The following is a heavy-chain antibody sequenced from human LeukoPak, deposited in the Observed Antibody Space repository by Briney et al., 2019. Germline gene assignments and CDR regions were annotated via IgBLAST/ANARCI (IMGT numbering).Heavy chain of an antibody. CDR3: AREWELPRVRWFDP. CDR1: GGSFSGYY. V-gene: IGHV4-34*01. Sequence: SETLSLTCAVYGGSFSGYYWSWIRQPPGKWLEWIGEINHSGCTNYNPSLKSRVTISVDTSKNQFSLKLSSVTAADTAVYYCAREWELPRVRWFDPWGQGTLVTVSS. J-gene: IGHJ5*02. D-gene: IGHD1-26*01. CDR2: INHSGCT.